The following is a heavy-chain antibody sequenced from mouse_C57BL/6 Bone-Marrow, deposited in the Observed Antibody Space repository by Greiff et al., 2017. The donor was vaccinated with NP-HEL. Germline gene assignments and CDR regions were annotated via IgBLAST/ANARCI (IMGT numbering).Heavy chain of an antibody. CDR2: IYPRSGNT. CDR1: GYTFTSYG. V-gene: IGHV1-81*01. D-gene: IGHD1-1*02. CDR3: ARPYGY. Sequence: QVQLQESGAELARPGASVKLSCKASGYTFTSYGISWVKQRTGQGLEWIGEIYPRSGNTYYNEKFKGKATLTADKSSSTAYMELRSLTSEASAVYFCARPYGYWGQGTTLTVSS. J-gene: IGHJ2*01.